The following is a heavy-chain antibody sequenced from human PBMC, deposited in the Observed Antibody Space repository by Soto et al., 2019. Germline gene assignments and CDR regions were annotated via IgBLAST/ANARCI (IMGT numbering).Heavy chain of an antibody. CDR2: ISGSGGST. CDR3: AKAVPAQDVFDM. Sequence: EVQLLESGGGLVQPGGSLRLSCAASGFTFSIYAMSWVRQAPGKGLEWVSAISGSGGSTYYADSVKGRFTISRDNSKNTLYLQVNSLRAEDTAIYYCAKAVPAQDVFDMWGQGTMVTVSS. CDR1: GFTFSIYA. J-gene: IGHJ3*02. V-gene: IGHV3-23*01. D-gene: IGHD2-2*01.